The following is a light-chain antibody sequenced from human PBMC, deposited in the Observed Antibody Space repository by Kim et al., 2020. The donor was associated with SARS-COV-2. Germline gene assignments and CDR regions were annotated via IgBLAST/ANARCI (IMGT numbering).Light chain of an antibody. CDR3: QQRSNFIT. CDR2: DAS. Sequence: EIVLTQSPATLSLSPGERATLSCRASPSVGSYLAWYQQKPGQTPRLLLYDASNRATGIPARFSGSGSGTDFTLTVSSLEPEDSAVYYCQQRSNFITFGQGTRLEIK. CDR1: PSVGSY. V-gene: IGKV3-11*01. J-gene: IGKJ5*01.